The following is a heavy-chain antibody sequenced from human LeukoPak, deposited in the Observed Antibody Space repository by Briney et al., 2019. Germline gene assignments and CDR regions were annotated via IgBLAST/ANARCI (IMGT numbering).Heavy chain of an antibody. D-gene: IGHD1-26*01. V-gene: IGHV3-7*04. CDR3: ARDRSSGAVGASFVY. CDR2: INQDGSEK. Sequence: PGGSLRLSCEVSGFTFSSYWMSWVRQAPGKGLERVANINQDGSEKHYVDSVRGRFTISRDNAKNSLYLQMNSLRAEDTAVNYCARDRSSGAVGASFVYWGQGTLVTVSS. CDR1: GFTFSSYW. J-gene: IGHJ4*02.